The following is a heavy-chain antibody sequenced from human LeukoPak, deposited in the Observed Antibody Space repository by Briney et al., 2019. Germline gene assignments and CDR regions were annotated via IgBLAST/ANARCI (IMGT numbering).Heavy chain of an antibody. CDR1: GYTFTGYY. Sequence: ASVKVSCKASGYTFTGYYMHWVRQAPGQGLEWMGWVNPNSDGTNYAQKFQGKVTMTRDTSISTAYMELSRLRSDDTAVYYCARVRGIAVAGNDYWGQGTLVTVSS. J-gene: IGHJ4*02. CDR3: ARVRGIAVAGNDY. D-gene: IGHD6-19*01. CDR2: VNPNSDGT. V-gene: IGHV1-2*02.